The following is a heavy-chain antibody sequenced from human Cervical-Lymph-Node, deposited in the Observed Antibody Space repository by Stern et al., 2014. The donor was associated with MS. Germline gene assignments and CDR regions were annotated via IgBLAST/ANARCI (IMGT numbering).Heavy chain of an antibody. CDR3: ARGLVGEINWLYYFYGMDV. CDR2: ISSRSGTI. Sequence: EVQLVESGGGFVQPGGSLRLSCAASGFTFSSYSMNWVRQAPGTGLEWLSYISSRSGTIYYADSVRGRFTISRDNAKNSLYLQMSSLRAEDTAMYYCARGLVGEINWLYYFYGMDVWGRGTTVTVSS. CDR1: GFTFSSYS. J-gene: IGHJ6*02. V-gene: IGHV3-48*01. D-gene: IGHD1-26*01.